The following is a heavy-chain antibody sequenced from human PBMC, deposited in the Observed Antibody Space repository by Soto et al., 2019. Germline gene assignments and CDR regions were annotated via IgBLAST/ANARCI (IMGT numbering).Heavy chain of an antibody. CDR2: ITNTGGDT. V-gene: IGHV3-23*01. D-gene: IGHD3-10*01. Sequence: EVQLLESGGGLVQPGGSLRLSCAASGFTFSSNAMSWVRQAPGKGLEWVSVITNTGGDTLDADSVKGRFTISRDNSKNTLYLEMNSLRAEDTAIYYCARASGESYPGSRVFDSWGQGTRVTVSS. CDR1: GFTFSSNA. J-gene: IGHJ4*02. CDR3: ARASGESYPGSRVFDS.